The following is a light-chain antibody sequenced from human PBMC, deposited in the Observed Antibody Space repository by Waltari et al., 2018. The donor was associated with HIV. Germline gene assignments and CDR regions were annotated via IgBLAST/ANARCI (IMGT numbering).Light chain of an antibody. CDR3: TSYSGINNLVV. Sequence: QSALTQPPAASGSPGQSVTISCTGTSNDIGPYNYVSWDQQHPDSVPILTIYEVYKRPGGVPYRFSSSKPGNTACLPGAGLQAEDEADYYCTSYSGINNLVVFGGGTKLTVL. CDR1: SNDIGPYNY. J-gene: IGLJ3*02. V-gene: IGLV2-8*01. CDR2: EVY.